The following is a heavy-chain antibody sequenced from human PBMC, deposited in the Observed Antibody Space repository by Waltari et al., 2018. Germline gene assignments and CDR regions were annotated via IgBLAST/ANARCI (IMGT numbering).Heavy chain of an antibody. V-gene: IGHV3-9*01. D-gene: IGHD3-10*02. CDR2: VGWNRGNI. Sequence: EVQLVESGGGLVQPGWSLRLSCAASGFSFDDYAMHWVRLAPGKGLEWVSEVGWNRGNIEYADSVNGRFTISRDNGRNSLDLQMNSLRADDTAVYYCAKDTEVFGEMSSPYGMDVWGRGTTGTVSS. J-gene: IGHJ6*02. CDR3: AKDTEVFGEMSSPYGMDV. CDR1: GFSFDDYA.